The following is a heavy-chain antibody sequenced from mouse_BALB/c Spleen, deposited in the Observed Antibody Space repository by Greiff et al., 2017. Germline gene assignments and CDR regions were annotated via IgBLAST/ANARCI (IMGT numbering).Heavy chain of an antibody. J-gene: IGHJ2*01. CDR1: GFTFSDYY. CDR3: ARDGTGTGIDY. V-gene: IGHV5-4*02. D-gene: IGHD4-1*01. CDR2: ISDGGSYT. Sequence: EVKLMESGGGLVKPGGSLKLSCAASGFTFSDYYMNWVRQTPEKRLEWVATISDGGSYTYYPDSVKGRFTISRDNAKNNLYLQMSSLKSEDTAMYYCARDGTGTGIDYWGQGTTLTVSS.